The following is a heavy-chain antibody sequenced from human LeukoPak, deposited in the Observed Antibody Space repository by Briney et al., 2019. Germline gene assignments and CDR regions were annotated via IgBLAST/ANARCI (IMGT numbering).Heavy chain of an antibody. V-gene: IGHV4-61*08. CDR3: AREGGIVATMVNWFDP. D-gene: IGHD5-12*01. CDR2: IYYSGST. Sequence: SQTLSLTCTVSGGSISGSGYYWSWIRQPPGKGLEWIGYIYYSGSTNYNPSLKSRVTISVDTSKNQFSLKLSSVTAADTAVYYCAREGGIVATMVNWFDPWGQGTLVTVSS. CDR1: GGSISGSGYY. J-gene: IGHJ5*02.